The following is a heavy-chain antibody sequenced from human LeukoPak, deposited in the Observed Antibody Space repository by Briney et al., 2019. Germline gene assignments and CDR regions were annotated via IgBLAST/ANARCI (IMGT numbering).Heavy chain of an antibody. CDR3: ARDDVSGWFDP. D-gene: IGHD1-26*01. CDR1: GGSISSYY. CDR2: IYYTGST. V-gene: IGHV4-59*01. J-gene: IGHJ5*02. Sequence: SETLSLTCTVSGGSISSYYWSWIRQPPGKGLEWIGYIYYTGSTNHNPSLKSRVTISVDTSKNQFSLRLSSVTAADTAVYYCARDDVSGWFDPWGQGTLVTVSS.